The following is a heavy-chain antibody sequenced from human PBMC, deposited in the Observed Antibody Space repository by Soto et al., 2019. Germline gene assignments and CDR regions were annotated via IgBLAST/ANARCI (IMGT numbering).Heavy chain of an antibody. V-gene: IGHV1-18*01. CDR3: AKEDNFLDP. CDR1: GYSFTSYG. Sequence: ASLKVSCKASGYSFTSYGISWVRQAPGQGLEWMGWISACNGNTNYAQKLQGRVTMTTDTSTSTAYMELRSLRSDDKAVNYCAKEDNFLDPWGEGTLDTVSS. CDR2: ISACNGNT. J-gene: IGHJ5*02.